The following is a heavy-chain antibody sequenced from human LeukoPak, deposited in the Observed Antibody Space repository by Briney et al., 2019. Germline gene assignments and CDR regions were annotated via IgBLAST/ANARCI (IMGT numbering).Heavy chain of an antibody. Sequence: SETLSLTCSVSNGSISSSRYFWGWIRQPPGKGLEWIGSIDYSGSTYYNPSLKSRVTISVDTSKNHFSLDLSSVTAADTAVCYCARDRSSSWYKDFDYWGQGTLVTVSS. J-gene: IGHJ4*02. V-gene: IGHV4-39*07. D-gene: IGHD6-13*01. CDR1: NGSISSSRYF. CDR3: ARDRSSSWYKDFDY. CDR2: IDYSGST.